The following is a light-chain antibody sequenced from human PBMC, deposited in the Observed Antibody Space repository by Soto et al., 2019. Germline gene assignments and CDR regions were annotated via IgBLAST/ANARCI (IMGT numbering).Light chain of an antibody. Sequence: DIVMTQSPDSLAVSLGERATINCKSSQSVLFSSNNKNYLAWYQHKSGQPPKLLIYWASTRESGVPDRFSGSGSGTDFTLTISSLQAEDVAVYYCQQYYSSPFTFGGGTKVDI. CDR3: QQYYSSPFT. CDR2: WAS. CDR1: QSVLFSSNNKNY. J-gene: IGKJ4*01. V-gene: IGKV4-1*01.